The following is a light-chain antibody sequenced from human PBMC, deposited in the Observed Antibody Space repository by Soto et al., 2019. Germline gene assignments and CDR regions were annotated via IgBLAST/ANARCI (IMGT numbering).Light chain of an antibody. Sequence: QSVLTQPASVSGSPGQSITISCTGTSSDVGGYNYVSWYQQHPGKAPTLMIYDVSNRPSGVSNRFSGSKSGNTASLTISGLQAEDEADYYCSSFTSSTTLVFGGGTKVTVL. J-gene: IGLJ2*01. CDR1: SSDVGGYNY. V-gene: IGLV2-14*03. CDR2: DVS. CDR3: SSFTSSTTLV.